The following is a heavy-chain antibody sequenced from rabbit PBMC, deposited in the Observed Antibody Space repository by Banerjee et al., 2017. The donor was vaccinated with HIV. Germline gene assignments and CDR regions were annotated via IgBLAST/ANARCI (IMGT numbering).Heavy chain of an antibody. CDR1: GVSFSGSSY. Sequence: QEQLVESGGGLVQPEGSLTLTCTASGVSFSGSSYMCWVRQAPGKGLEWIGCIELGSSGFTYFASWAKGRFTITKTSSTTVTLQVTRLTAADTATYFCARDTSSSFSSYGMDLWGPGTLVTVS. CDR2: IELGSSGFT. CDR3: ARDTSSSFSSYGMDL. J-gene: IGHJ6*01. D-gene: IGHD1-1*01. V-gene: IGHV1S45*01.